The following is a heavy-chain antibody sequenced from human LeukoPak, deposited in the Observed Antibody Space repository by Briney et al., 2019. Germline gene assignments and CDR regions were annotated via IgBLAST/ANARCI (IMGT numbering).Heavy chain of an antibody. D-gene: IGHD6-13*01. CDR3: ARDPSNTSGWSPYFDY. CDR2: ISAYNRDT. CDR1: GYTYTNHG. V-gene: IGHV1-18*04. Sequence: ASVMVSCKASGYTYTNHGITWVRQAPGQGPEWMGWISAYNRDTKYAQNFQGRVTLITESSTNTAYMELRSLKSDDTAVYYCARDPSNTSGWSPYFDYWGQGTLVTVSA. J-gene: IGHJ4*02.